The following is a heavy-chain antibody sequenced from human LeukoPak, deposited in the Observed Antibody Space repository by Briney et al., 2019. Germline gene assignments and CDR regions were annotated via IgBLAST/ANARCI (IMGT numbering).Heavy chain of an antibody. Sequence: TTSETLSLTCTVSGYSISSGYYWGWIRQPPGKGLEWIGSIYHSGSTYYNPSLKSRVTISVDTSKNQFSLKLSSVTAADTAVYYCARGRLSSVTYSGSYLSYWGQGTLVTVSS. D-gene: IGHD1-26*01. J-gene: IGHJ4*02. V-gene: IGHV4-38-2*02. CDR3: ARGRLSSVTYSGSYLSY. CDR2: IYHSGST. CDR1: GYSISSGYY.